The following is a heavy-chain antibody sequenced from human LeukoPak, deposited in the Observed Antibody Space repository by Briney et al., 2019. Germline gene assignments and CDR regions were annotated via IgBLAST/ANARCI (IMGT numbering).Heavy chain of an antibody. CDR3: ARSFCNSASCYYYYYSGMDV. D-gene: IGHD2-2*01. CDR2: ISSSGRYI. V-gene: IGHV3-21*01. J-gene: IGHJ6*02. CDR1: GFPFSSHS. Sequence: PGGSLRLSCAASGFPFSSHSMNWVRQAPGKGLEWVSSISSSGRYIYYADSVKGRFTISRDSAKNSLYLQMNSLRAEDTAVYYCARSFCNSASCYYYYYSGMDVWGQGTAITVSS.